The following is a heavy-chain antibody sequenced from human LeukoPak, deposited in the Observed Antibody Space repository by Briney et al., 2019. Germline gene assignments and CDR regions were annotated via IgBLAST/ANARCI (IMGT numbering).Heavy chain of an antibody. CDR1: GFVFSIYT. J-gene: IGHJ4*02. V-gene: IGHV3-64D*06. D-gene: IGHD3-16*01. CDR3: VKDFGRVRGTPDS. Sequence: GGSLRLSCSASGFVFSIYTMYWVRQTPGKGPEYVSTISGSGNGFSIYYADSVKGRFTISRDDSKSILYLQMNGLRSEDTAVYYCVKDFGRVRGTPDSWGQGTLVTVSS. CDR2: ISGSGNGFSI.